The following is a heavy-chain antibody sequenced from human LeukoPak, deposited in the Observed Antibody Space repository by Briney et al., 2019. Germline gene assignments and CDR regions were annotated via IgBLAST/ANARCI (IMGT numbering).Heavy chain of an antibody. CDR2: ISAYNGNT. Sequence: ASVKVSCKASGYTFTGYYMHWVRQAPGQGLEWMGWISAYNGNTNYAQKLQGRVTMTTDTSTSTAYMELRSLRSDDTAVYYCAISMVRGRRYGFDPWGQGTLVTVSS. J-gene: IGHJ5*02. CDR1: GYTFTGYY. CDR3: AISMVRGRRYGFDP. V-gene: IGHV1-18*04. D-gene: IGHD3-10*01.